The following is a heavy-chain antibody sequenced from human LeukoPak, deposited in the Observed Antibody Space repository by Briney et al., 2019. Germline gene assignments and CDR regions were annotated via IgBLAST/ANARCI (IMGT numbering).Heavy chain of an antibody. CDR2: ISGSGGST. D-gene: IGHD6-13*01. Sequence: GGSLRLSCAASGFTFSSYAMSWVRQALGKGLEWVSAISGSGGSTYYADSVKGRFAISRDSSKNTLYLQMNSLRAEDTAVYYCAKDSQLVFGYFDYWGQGTLVTVSS. V-gene: IGHV3-23*01. J-gene: IGHJ4*02. CDR3: AKDSQLVFGYFDY. CDR1: GFTFSSYA.